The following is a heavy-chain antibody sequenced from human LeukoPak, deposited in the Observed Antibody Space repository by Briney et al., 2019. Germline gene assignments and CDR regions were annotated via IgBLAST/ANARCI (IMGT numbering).Heavy chain of an antibody. D-gene: IGHD4-17*01. V-gene: IGHV4-61*02. CDR2: IQTSGRV. J-gene: IGHJ4*02. CDR3: ARDRGNGDYGDYFDS. Sequence: PSQTLSPTRSVSGGSVTSGPNCCNSIRRPAGTGLEWIARIQTSGRVNYNPSLKSRATVYLDTPKNLVSLQLTSVTAAATAVYYCARDRGNGDYGDYFDSWGQGTQVTVSS. CDR1: GGSVTSGPNC.